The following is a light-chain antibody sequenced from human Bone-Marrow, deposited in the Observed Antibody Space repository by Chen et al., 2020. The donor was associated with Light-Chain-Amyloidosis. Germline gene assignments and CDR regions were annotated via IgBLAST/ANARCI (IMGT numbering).Light chain of an antibody. CDR1: GLPTKY. CDR3: QSADSSGTYEVI. J-gene: IGLJ2*01. V-gene: IGLV3-25*03. Sequence: SYELTHPPSVSVSPGQAARITSSGDGLPTKYAYWYQQKPGQAPVLVIHRDTERPAGISERFSGSSSGTTATLTISGVQAEDEADYHCQSADSSGTYEVIFGGGTKLTVL. CDR2: RDT.